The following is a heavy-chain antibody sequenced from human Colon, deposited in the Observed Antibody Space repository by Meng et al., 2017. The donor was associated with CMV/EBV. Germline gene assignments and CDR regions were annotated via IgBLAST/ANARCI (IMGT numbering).Heavy chain of an antibody. CDR2: INPNSGGT. Sequence: GESLKISCAASGFTFSSYGMHWVRQAPGQGLEWMGWINPNSGGTNYAQKFQGRVTMTRDTSISTAYMELSRLRSDDTAVYYCARVEIWSGYQPPGNYYYYYGMDVWGQGTTVTVSS. J-gene: IGHJ6*02. V-gene: IGHV1-2*02. CDR1: GFTFSSYG. CDR3: ARVEIWSGYQPPGNYYYYYGMDV. D-gene: IGHD3-3*01.